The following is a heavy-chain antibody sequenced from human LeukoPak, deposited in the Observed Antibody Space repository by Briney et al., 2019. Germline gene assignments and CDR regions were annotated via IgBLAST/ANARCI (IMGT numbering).Heavy chain of an antibody. CDR1: GGSFSGYY. J-gene: IGHJ4*02. CDR2: INHSGST. CDR3: ARGLLIAARFFDY. Sequence: SETLSLTCAVNGGSFSGYYWSWIRQPPGKGLEWIGEINHSGSTNYNPSLKSRVTISVDTSKNQFSLKLSSVTAADTAVYYCARGLLIAARFFDYWGQGTLVTVSS. V-gene: IGHV4-34*01. D-gene: IGHD6-6*01.